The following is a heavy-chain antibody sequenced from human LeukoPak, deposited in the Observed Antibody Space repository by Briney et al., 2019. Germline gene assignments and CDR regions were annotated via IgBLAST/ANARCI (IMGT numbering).Heavy chain of an antibody. J-gene: IGHJ4*02. CDR2: IYTSGNT. Sequence: SETLSLTRTVSGASVGDYYWSWIRQAAGKGLEWLGRIYTSGNTIYNPSLQSRVTISVDVSKNQFSLRLISMTAADTGIYYCAVDNRDFWGQGTLVTVS. CDR3: AVDNRDF. D-gene: IGHD2/OR15-2a*01. CDR1: GASVGDYY. V-gene: IGHV4-4*07.